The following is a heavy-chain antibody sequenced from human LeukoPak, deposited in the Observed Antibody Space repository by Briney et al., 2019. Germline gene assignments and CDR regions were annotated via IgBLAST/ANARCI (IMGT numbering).Heavy chain of an antibody. J-gene: IGHJ4*02. D-gene: IGHD1-26*01. CDR2: TSAYNGNT. Sequence: GASVRVSCKASGYTFADYYVQWVRQAPGQGLEWMGWTSAYNGNTNYAQKLQGRVTMTTDPSTSTAYMELRSLRSDDTAVYYCARADLGEWELLYFDYWGQGTLVTVSS. CDR3: ARADLGEWELLYFDY. CDR1: GYTFADYY. V-gene: IGHV1-18*04.